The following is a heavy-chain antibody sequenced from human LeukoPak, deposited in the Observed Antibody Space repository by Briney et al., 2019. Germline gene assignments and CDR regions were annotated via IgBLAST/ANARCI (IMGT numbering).Heavy chain of an antibody. D-gene: IGHD5-24*01. CDR1: GFTFSSYW. J-gene: IGHJ4*02. CDR3: ARGQMATWELLGG. V-gene: IGHV3-74*01. Sequence: GGSLRLSCAASGFTFSSYWMHWVRQAPGKGLVWVSRINSDGSSTSYADSVKGRLTISRDNAKNTLYLQMNSLRAEDTAVYYCARGQMATWELLGGWGQGTLVTVSS. CDR2: INSDGSST.